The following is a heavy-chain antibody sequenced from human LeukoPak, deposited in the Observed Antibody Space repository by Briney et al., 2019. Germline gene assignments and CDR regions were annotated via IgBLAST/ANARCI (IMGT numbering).Heavy chain of an antibody. D-gene: IGHD1-26*01. J-gene: IGHJ6*02. V-gene: IGHV3-73*01. CDR3: TRHKGESTYFYYYGMDV. CDR1: RSMFSGSI. Sequence: GGSLRLSCAASRSMFSGSIMHWVRQAPGKGLECVGRVRSRGYNHATEYAASVKGRFTISRDDSKNTAYLQMNSLKIEDTAVYYCTRHKGESTYFYYYGMDVWGQGTTVTVSS. CDR2: VRSRGYNHAT.